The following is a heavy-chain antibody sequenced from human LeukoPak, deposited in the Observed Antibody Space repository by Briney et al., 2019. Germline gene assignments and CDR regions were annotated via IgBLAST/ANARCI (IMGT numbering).Heavy chain of an antibody. Sequence: PSETLSLTCTVSGGSISSYYWSWIRQPAGKGLEWIGRIYTSGSTNYNPSLKSRVTTSVDKSKNQFSLKLSSVTAADTAVYYCARGQRGGIFGVVIPQYYYMDVWGKGTTVTVSS. D-gene: IGHD3-3*01. V-gene: IGHV4-4*07. J-gene: IGHJ6*03. CDR3: ARGQRGGIFGVVIPQYYYMDV. CDR2: IYTSGST. CDR1: GGSISSYY.